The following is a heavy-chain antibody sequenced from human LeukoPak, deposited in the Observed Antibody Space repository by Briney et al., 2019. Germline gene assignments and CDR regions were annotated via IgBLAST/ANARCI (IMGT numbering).Heavy chain of an antibody. D-gene: IGHD1-26*01. CDR3: ARTLKGSVTPREYYFDY. J-gene: IGHJ4*02. Sequence: SETLSLTCNVSGGSISSSTYYWGWIRQPPGKGLEWIGSVYYSGTAYYNPSLKCRVTISFDTSKNQFSLKVSSVTAADTAVYYCARTLKGSVTPREYYFDYWGQGTLVTVSS. CDR2: VYYSGTA. CDR1: GGSISSSTYY. V-gene: IGHV4-39*01.